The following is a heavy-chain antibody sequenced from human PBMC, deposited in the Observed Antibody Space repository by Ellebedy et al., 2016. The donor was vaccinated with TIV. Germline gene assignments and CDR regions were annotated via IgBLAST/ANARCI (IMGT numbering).Heavy chain of an antibody. CDR2: IYYSGST. CDR1: GGSISSYY. CDR3: AREKRDYYDSSGYTDY. D-gene: IGHD3-22*01. Sequence: MPGGSLRLSCTVSGGSISSYYWSWIRQPPGKGLEWIGYIYYSGSTNYNPSLKSRVTISVDTSKNQFSLKLSSVTAADTAVYYCAREKRDYYDSSGYTDYWGQGTLVTVSS. V-gene: IGHV4-59*01. J-gene: IGHJ4*02.